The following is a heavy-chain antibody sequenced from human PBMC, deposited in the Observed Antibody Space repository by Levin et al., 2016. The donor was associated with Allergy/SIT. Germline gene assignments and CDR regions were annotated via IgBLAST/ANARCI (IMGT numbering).Heavy chain of an antibody. CDR1: GFTFSSYG. CDR2: ISYDGSNK. Sequence: GESLKISCAASGFTFSSYGMHWVRQAPGKGLEWVAVISYDGSNKYYADSVKGRFTISRDNSKNTLYLQMNSLRAEDTAVYYCAGSTTRGTFYAFDIWGQGTMVTVSS. CDR3: AGSTTRGTFYAFDI. V-gene: IGHV3-30*03. J-gene: IGHJ3*02. D-gene: IGHD2-2*01.